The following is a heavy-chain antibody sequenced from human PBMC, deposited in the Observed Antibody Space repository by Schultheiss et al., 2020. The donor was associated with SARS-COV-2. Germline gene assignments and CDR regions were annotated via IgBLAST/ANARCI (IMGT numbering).Heavy chain of an antibody. Sequence: SVKVSCKASGGTFSSYAISWVRQAPGQGLEWMGRIIPILGIANYAQKFQGRVTITADKSTSTAYMELSSLRSEDTAVYYCARAPVNYYDSSGYFDYWGQGTLVTVSS. CDR3: ARAPVNYYDSSGYFDY. CDR1: GGTFSSYA. D-gene: IGHD3-22*01. V-gene: IGHV1-69*04. CDR2: IIPILGIA. J-gene: IGHJ4*02.